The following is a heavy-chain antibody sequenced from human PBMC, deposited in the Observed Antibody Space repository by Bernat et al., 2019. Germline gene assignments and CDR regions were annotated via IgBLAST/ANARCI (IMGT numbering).Heavy chain of an antibody. J-gene: IGHJ4*02. CDR2: IYWDDDK. CDR3: AHKPPHSGGWFITSFHS. D-gene: IGHD6-19*01. CDR1: GFSLDTSGAG. Sequence: QITLKESGPTLVKPTQTLTLTCTFSGFSLDTSGAGVAWIRQPPGKARGWLALIYWDDDKRYSPFLKSRLTITKDTSKNQVVLTMTNMDPVDTATYYCAHKPPHSGGWFITSFHSWGQGTLVAVSS. V-gene: IGHV2-5*02.